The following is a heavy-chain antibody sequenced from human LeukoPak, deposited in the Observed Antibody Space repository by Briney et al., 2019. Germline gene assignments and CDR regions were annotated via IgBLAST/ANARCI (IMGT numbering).Heavy chain of an antibody. V-gene: IGHV4-34*01. CDR2: INHSGST. Sequence: PSETLSLTCAVYGGSFSGYYWSWIRQPPGKGLEWIGEINHSGSTNYNPSLKSRLTMSVDTSKNQFSLNLNSMTASDTAVYYCARRRRRGFGDYHFDYWGQGTLVTVSS. CDR1: GGSFSGYY. J-gene: IGHJ4*02. D-gene: IGHD4-17*01. CDR3: ARRRRRGFGDYHFDY.